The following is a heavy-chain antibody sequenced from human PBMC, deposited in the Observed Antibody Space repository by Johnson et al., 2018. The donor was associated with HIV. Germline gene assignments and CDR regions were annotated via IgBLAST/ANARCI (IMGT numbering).Heavy chain of an antibody. CDR1: GFIFSDYY. D-gene: IGHD3-16*01. V-gene: IGHV3-11*04. J-gene: IGHJ3*02. Sequence: QVQLVESGGGLVKPGGSLRLSCAASGFIFSDYYMNWIRQAQGKGLEWVSYISSSGSTIYYADSVKGRFTISRDNAKNSLYLQMNSLRDEDTAVYYCARAGLTYTLDAFDIWGQGTLVTVSS. CDR3: ARAGLTYTLDAFDI. CDR2: ISSSGSTI.